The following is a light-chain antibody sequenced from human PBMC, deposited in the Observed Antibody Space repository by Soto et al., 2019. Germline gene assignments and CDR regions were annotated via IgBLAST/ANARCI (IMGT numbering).Light chain of an antibody. V-gene: IGKV3-15*01. CDR1: QGIGST. J-gene: IGKJ2*01. CDR2: GAS. CDR3: QQYGSSPAT. Sequence: EIVMTQSPATLSVSPGEGATLSCRASQGIGSTLAWYQQKPGQTPRLLIYGASTRATGVPARFSGSASGTEFTLTITSLQSEDFAVYYCQQYGSSPATFGQGTKLEIK.